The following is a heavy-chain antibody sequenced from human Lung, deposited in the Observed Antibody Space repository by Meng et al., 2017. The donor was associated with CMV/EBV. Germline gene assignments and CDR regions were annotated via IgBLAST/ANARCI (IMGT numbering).Heavy chain of an antibody. CDR1: GFTFSGSA. Sequence: GESXKISCAASGFTFSGSAMHWVRQASGKGLEWVGRIRSKANSYATAHAASVKGRFTISRDDSKNTAYLQMNSLKTEDTAVYYCTRHEREYYYGSSGTPYHYYYGMDVWGQGTTVTVSS. CDR3: TRHEREYYYGSSGTPYHYYYGMDV. D-gene: IGHD3-22*01. V-gene: IGHV3-73*01. J-gene: IGHJ6*02. CDR2: IRSKANSYAT.